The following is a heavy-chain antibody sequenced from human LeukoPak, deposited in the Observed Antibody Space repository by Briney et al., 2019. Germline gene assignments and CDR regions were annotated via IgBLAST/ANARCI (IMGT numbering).Heavy chain of an antibody. Sequence: SGGSLRLSCAASGFTLSNAWMNWVRQAPGRGLEWVSSIRPSGENTYYGDSVKGRFTISRDNSKNTVYLQMNNMRVDDTAVYYCARVAGWHWFDPWGQGTLVTVSS. CDR2: IRPSGENT. CDR3: ARVAGWHWFDP. J-gene: IGHJ5*02. D-gene: IGHD6-19*01. CDR1: GFTLSNAW. V-gene: IGHV3-23*01.